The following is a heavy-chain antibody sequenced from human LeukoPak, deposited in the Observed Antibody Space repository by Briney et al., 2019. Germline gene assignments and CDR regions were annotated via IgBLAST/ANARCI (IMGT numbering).Heavy chain of an antibody. V-gene: IGHV3-23*01. CDR3: ARDPYYYDSSGYYDY. CDR1: GFTFSSYA. J-gene: IGHJ4*02. D-gene: IGHD3-22*01. Sequence: GGSLRLSCAASGFTFSSYAMSWVRQAPGKGLEWVSAISGSGGSTFYADSVKGRFTISRDNSKNTLYLQMNSLRAEDTAVYYCARDPYYYDSSGYYDYWGQGTLVTVSS. CDR2: ISGSGGST.